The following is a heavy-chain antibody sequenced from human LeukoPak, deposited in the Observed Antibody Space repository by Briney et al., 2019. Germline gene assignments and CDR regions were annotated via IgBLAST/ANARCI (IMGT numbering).Heavy chain of an antibody. J-gene: IGHJ4*02. Sequence: ASVKVSCKASGYTFTSYAMNWVRQAPGQGLEWMGWISTNTGNPTYAQGFTGRFVFSLDTSVSTAYVQISSLKAEDTAVYYCARSYYYGSGSYFNFDYWGQGTLVTVSS. CDR3: ARSYYYGSGSYFNFDY. V-gene: IGHV7-4-1*02. D-gene: IGHD3-10*01. CDR1: GYTFTSYA. CDR2: ISTNTGNP.